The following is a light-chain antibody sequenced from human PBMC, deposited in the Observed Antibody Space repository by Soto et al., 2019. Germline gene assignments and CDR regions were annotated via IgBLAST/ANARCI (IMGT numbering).Light chain of an antibody. V-gene: IGKV4-1*01. Sequence: DIVMTQSPDSLAVSLGERATVNCKSSQNVLYRSNNNNYLAWYQQKPGQPPKLLIYWASTRESGVPDRFSGSGSGTDFTLTISSLQAEDVAVYYCQQYYGTPLSFGGGTRVEIK. CDR2: WAS. CDR3: QQYYGTPLS. J-gene: IGKJ4*01. CDR1: QNVLYRSNNNNY.